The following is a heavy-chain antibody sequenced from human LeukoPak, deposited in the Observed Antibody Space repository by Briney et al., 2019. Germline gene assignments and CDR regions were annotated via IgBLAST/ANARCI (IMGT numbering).Heavy chain of an antibody. CDR1: GDSISSGSYY. V-gene: IGHV4-61*02. Sequence: SETLSLTCTVSGDSISSGSYYWSWIRQPAGKVLEWIGRIYTSGSTNYNPSLKSRVTISVDTSKNQFSLKLSSVTAADTAVYYCARDSYDYVWGSSNFDYWGQGTLVTVSS. D-gene: IGHD3-16*01. CDR3: ARDSYDYVWGSSNFDY. CDR2: IYTSGST. J-gene: IGHJ4*02.